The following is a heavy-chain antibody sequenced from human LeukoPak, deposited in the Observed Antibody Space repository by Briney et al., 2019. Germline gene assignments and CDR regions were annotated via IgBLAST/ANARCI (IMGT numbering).Heavy chain of an antibody. CDR1: GFTVSRNY. Sequence: GGSLRLSCAASGFTVSRNYMSWVSQAPGKWLEWVSVIYSGGSTYYADSVKGRFTISRDNSKNTLYLQMNSLRAEDTAVYYCARVPPALSGWEIYFDYWGQGTLVTVSS. D-gene: IGHD6-19*01. J-gene: IGHJ4*02. V-gene: IGHV3-53*01. CDR2: IYSGGST. CDR3: ARVPPALSGWEIYFDY.